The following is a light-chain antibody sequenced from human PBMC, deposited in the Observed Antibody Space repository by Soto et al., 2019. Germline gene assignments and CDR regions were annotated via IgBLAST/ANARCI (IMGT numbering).Light chain of an antibody. CDR3: SSYTNTYIWV. CDR1: SSDVGGNNF. Sequence: QSALTQPASVSGSPGQSITISCTGTSSDVGGNNFVSWYQQHPGKAPKLLIYGVSNRPSGVSNRFAGSKSGTTASLTISGLQDEDDGDYYCSSYTNTYIWVFGGGTKLTVL. J-gene: IGLJ3*02. V-gene: IGLV2-14*01. CDR2: GVS.